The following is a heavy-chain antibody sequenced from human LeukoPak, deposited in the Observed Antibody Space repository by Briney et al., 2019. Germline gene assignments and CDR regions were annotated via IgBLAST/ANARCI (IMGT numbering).Heavy chain of an antibody. J-gene: IGHJ4*02. CDR2: MNPNSGYT. CDR1: GGTFSSYA. D-gene: IGHD6-19*01. CDR3: ASTYRSGWYFDY. V-gene: IGHV1-8*03. Sequence: ASVKVSCKASGGTFSSYAISWVRQAPGQGLEWMGWMNPNSGYTGYAQKFQGRVTITRDTSINSACMELSSLRSDDTAVFYCASTYRSGWYFDYWGQGTLVTVSS.